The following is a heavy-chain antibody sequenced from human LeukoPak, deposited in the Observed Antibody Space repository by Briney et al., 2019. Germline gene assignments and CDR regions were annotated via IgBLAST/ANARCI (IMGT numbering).Heavy chain of an antibody. Sequence: GGSLRLSCAASGFTFSSYGMHWVRQAPGKGLEWVAVISYDGSNKYYADSVKGRFTISRDNSKNTLYLQMNSLRAEDTAVYYCATWVYNWGFDYWGQGTLVTVSS. CDR3: ATWVYNWGFDY. D-gene: IGHD1-20*01. CDR1: GFTFSSYG. CDR2: ISYDGSNK. J-gene: IGHJ4*02. V-gene: IGHV3-30*03.